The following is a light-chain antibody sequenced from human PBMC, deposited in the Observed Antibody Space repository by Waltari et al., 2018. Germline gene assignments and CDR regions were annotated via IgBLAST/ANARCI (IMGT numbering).Light chain of an antibody. Sequence: QSALTQPASVSGSPGQSITIPCAGTTSDIGAYNYVPWFQLHPGKAPRPIIYDVNKRPSGISSRFPGSKSGNTASLTISGLQAEDEADYYCNSYTLSSIVVFGGGTKLTVL. V-gene: IGLV2-14*03. CDR1: TSDIGAYNY. J-gene: IGLJ2*01. CDR2: DVN. CDR3: NSYTLSSIVV.